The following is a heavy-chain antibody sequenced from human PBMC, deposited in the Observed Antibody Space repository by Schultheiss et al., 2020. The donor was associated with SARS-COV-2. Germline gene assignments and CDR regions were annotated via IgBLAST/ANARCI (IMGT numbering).Heavy chain of an antibody. CDR2: MNPNSGNT. CDR1: GYTFTSYG. Sequence: ASVKVSCKASGYTFTSYGISWVRQATGQGPEWMGWMNPNSGNTGYAQKLQGRVTMTTDTSTSAAYMELGSLRSEDTAAYYCARGLGSGSYYYYYYGMDVWGQGAAVT. J-gene: IGHJ6*01. V-gene: IGHV1-18*01. CDR3: ARGLGSGSYYYYYYGMDV. D-gene: IGHD1-26*01.